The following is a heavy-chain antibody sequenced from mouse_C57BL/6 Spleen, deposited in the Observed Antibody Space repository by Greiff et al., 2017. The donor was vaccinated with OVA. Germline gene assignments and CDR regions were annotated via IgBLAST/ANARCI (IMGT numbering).Heavy chain of an antibody. V-gene: IGHV5-17*01. CDR3: ARQGGYYYQGYFDV. D-gene: IGHD1-1*01. J-gene: IGHJ1*03. Sequence: EVMLVESGGGLVKPGGSLTLSCAASGFTFSDYGMHWVRQAPEKGLEWVAYISRGSSTIYYADTVKGRFTISRDNAKNTLFLQMTSLRSEDTAMYYCARQGGYYYQGYFDVWGTGTTVTVSS. CDR2: ISRGSSTI. CDR1: GFTFSDYG.